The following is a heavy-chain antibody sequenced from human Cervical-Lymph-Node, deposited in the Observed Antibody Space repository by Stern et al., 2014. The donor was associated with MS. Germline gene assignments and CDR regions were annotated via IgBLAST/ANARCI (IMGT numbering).Heavy chain of an antibody. CDR2: IFPSDSDS. CDR3: AVQKTGNAFDI. CDR1: GYSFSSYW. D-gene: IGHD7-27*01. V-gene: IGHV5-51*01. Sequence: VQLVQSGAEVKKPGEALKISCKGSGYSFSSYWIGWVRQVPGKGLEWIGIIFPSDSDSRDNPSFRGQVTSSVDKYSSTTYLHWSSLKPSDTAMYYCAVQKTGNAFDIWGQGTMITVS. J-gene: IGHJ3*02.